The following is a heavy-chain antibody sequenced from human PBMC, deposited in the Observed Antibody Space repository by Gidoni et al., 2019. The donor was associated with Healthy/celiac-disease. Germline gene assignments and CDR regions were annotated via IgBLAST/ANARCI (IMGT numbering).Heavy chain of an antibody. CDR3: ARAAGPNTVTTERDY. V-gene: IGHV3-48*03. CDR2: ISSRGSTR. Sequence: EVQLVESGGGLVQPGGSLRLSCAPPGFTFSSYEMNWVRQAPGTGLVWVSYISSRGSTRYYADAVKGRFTIARDNAKNSLYLQMNSLRAEDTAVYYCARAAGPNTVTTERDYWGQGTLVTVSS. J-gene: IGHJ4*02. CDR1: GFTFSSYE. D-gene: IGHD4-17*01.